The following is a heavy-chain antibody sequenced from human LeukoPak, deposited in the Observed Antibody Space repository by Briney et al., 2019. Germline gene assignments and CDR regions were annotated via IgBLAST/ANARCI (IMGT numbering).Heavy chain of an antibody. CDR1: GFTFSSYG. J-gene: IGHJ4*02. V-gene: IGHV3-33*01. D-gene: IGHD3-22*01. Sequence: GRSLRLSCVASGFTFSSYGMHWVRQAPGKGLEWVAVIWYDGTNKYYADSVKGRFTISGDSSKNTLYLQMDSLRAEDTAIYYCARATYDNSGYLTLWGQGTLVTVSS. CDR3: ARATYDNSGYLTL. CDR2: IWYDGTNK.